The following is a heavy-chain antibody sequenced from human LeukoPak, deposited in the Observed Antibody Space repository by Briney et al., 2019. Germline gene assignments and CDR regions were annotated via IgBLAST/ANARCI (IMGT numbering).Heavy chain of an antibody. CDR2: ITLSSSTI. J-gene: IGHJ4*02. CDR1: GFNFNNYN. D-gene: IGHD3-22*01. Sequence: PGGSLRLSCVASGFNFNNYNMNWVRQAPGKGLEWVSYITLSSSTIYYADSVKGRFTISRDNAKNSVYLQMDSLRAEDTAVYYCARGEDYYDSGDYWGQGTLVTVSS. V-gene: IGHV3-48*01. CDR3: ARGEDYYDSGDY.